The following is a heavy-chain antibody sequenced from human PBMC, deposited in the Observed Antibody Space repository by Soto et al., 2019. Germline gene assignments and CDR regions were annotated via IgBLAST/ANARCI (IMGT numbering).Heavy chain of an antibody. V-gene: IGHV3-30*18. Sequence: GGSLRLSCAASGFTFSSYGMHWVRQAPGKGLEWVAVISYDGSNKYYADSVKGRFTISRDNSKNTLYLQMNSLRAEDTAVYYCAKDLPRYYDILTGYWDAFDIWGQGTMVTVSS. D-gene: IGHD3-9*01. J-gene: IGHJ3*02. CDR2: ISYDGSNK. CDR1: GFTFSSYG. CDR3: AKDLPRYYDILTGYWDAFDI.